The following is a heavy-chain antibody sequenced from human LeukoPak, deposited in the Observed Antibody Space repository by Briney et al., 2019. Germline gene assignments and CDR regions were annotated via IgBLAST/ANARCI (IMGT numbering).Heavy chain of an antibody. CDR3: ARGKRGYSYANDY. Sequence: SETLSLTCTVSGYSISSGYYWGWIRQPPGKGLEWIGEINHSGSTNYNPSLKSRVTISVDTSKNQFSLKLSSVTAADTAVYYCARGKRGYSYANDYWGQGTLVTVSS. CDR2: INHSGST. D-gene: IGHD5-18*01. V-gene: IGHV4-38-2*02. CDR1: GYSISSGYY. J-gene: IGHJ4*02.